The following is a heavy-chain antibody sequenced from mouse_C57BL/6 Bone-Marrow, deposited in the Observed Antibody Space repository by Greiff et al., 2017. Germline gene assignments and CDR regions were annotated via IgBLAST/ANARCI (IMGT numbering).Heavy chain of an antibody. CDR3: ARRPFAY. CDR1: GYTFTSYG. CDR2: IYPRSGNT. Sequence: QVQLQQSGAELARPGASVKLSCKASGYTFTSYGISWVKQRTGQGLEWIGEIYPRSGNTYYNEKFKGKATLTADNSSRTAYMVLRGLTSEDSAVYSCARRPFAYWGQGTLVTVSA. J-gene: IGHJ3*01. V-gene: IGHV1-81*01.